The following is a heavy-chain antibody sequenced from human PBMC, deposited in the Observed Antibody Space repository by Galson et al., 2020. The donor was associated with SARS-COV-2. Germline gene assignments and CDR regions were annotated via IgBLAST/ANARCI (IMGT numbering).Heavy chain of an antibody. D-gene: IGHD6-19*01. J-gene: IGHJ6*02. CDR3: AKDKWAGAANGMDV. V-gene: IGHV3-43D*03. CDR2: ISWDATSI. CDR1: EFTFDDYG. Sequence: GESLKISCAASEFTFDDYGMHWVRQVPGKGLEWISFISWDATSIYYADSVKGRFIISRDNTQSSLYLEMNSLRDEDSALYYCAKDKWAGAANGMDVWGQGTTVTVSS.